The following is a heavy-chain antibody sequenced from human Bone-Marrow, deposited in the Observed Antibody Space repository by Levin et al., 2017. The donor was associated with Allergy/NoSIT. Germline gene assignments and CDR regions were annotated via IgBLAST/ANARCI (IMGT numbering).Heavy chain of an antibody. D-gene: IGHD1-14*01. V-gene: IGHV3-48*03. CDR2: MGARGSL. Sequence: GESLKISCVGSSEMFRNYEMTWVRLLPGKGLEWISYMGARGSLSYADSVEGRFTVSRDNDKNTLYLHMNRLRLDDTALYYCADLYCSSGTCFFHYWGRGTQVTVSS. CDR3: ADLYCSSGTCFFHY. J-gene: IGHJ4*02. CDR1: SEMFRNYE.